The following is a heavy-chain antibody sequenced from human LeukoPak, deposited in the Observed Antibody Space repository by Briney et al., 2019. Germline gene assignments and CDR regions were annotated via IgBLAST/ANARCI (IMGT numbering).Heavy chain of an antibody. Sequence: QAGRSLRLSCAASGFTFNNYAMHWVRQAPGKGLEWVAVISYDGSNKYYADSVKGRFTISRDNSKNTLYLQMNSLRAEDTAVYYCAELGITMIGGVWGKGTTVTISS. V-gene: IGHV3-30*04. CDR3: AELGITMIGGV. J-gene: IGHJ6*04. CDR1: GFTFNNYA. CDR2: ISYDGSNK. D-gene: IGHD3-10*02.